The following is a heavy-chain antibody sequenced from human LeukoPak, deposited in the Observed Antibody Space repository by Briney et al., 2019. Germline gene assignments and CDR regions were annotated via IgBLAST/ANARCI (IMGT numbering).Heavy chain of an antibody. D-gene: IGHD3-9*01. Sequence: GGSLRLSCAASGFTFSDYYMSWIRQAPGKGLEWVSYISSSGSTIYYADSVKGRFTISRDNAKNSLYLQMNSLRAEDTAVYYCAKDSRILTGYFDYWGQGTLVTVSS. CDR3: AKDSRILTGYFDY. V-gene: IGHV3-11*01. CDR1: GFTFSDYY. CDR2: ISSSGSTI. J-gene: IGHJ4*02.